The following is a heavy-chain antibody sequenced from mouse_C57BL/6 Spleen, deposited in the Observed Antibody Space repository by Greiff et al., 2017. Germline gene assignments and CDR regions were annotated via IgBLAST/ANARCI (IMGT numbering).Heavy chain of an antibody. Sequence: VQLQQSGAELVKPGASVKLSCTASGFNIKDYYMHWVKQRTEQGLEWIGRIDPEDGETKSAPKFQGKATITADTSSNTAYRQLSSLTSEDTAVYYCARGGRTGADYGGQGTTLTGSS. CDR1: GFNIKDYY. CDR3: ARGGRTGADY. D-gene: IGHD4-1*01. J-gene: IGHJ2*01. V-gene: IGHV14-2*01. CDR2: IDPEDGET.